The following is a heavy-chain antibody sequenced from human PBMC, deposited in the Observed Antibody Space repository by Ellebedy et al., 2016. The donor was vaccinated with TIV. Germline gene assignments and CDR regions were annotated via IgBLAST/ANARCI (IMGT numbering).Heavy chain of an antibody. Sequence: GESLKISXAASGFTFSSYAMHWVRQAPGKGLEWVSSISSSSSYIYYADSVKGRFTISRDNAKNSLYLQMNSLRAEDTAVYYCARRPEGAVAGTVGEEDYWGQGTLVTVSS. V-gene: IGHV3-21*01. CDR2: ISSSSSYI. CDR1: GFTFSSYA. J-gene: IGHJ4*02. CDR3: ARRPEGAVAGTVGEEDY. D-gene: IGHD6-19*01.